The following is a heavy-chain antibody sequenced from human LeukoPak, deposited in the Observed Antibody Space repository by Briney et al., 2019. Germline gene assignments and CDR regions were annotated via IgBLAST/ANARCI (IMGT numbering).Heavy chain of an antibody. CDR2: IYSGGST. D-gene: IGHD2-2*01. J-gene: IGHJ3*02. CDR3: VCDSSPEAFDI. CDR1: GFTVSSNY. V-gene: IGHV3-66*01. Sequence: GGSLRPSCAASGFTVSSNYMSWVRQAPGKGLEWVSVIYSGGSTYYADSVKGRFTISRDNSKYTLYLQMNSLRAEDTAVYYCVCDSSPEAFDIWGQGTMVTVSS.